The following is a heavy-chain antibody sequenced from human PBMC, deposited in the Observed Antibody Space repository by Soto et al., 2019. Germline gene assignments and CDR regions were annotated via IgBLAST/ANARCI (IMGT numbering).Heavy chain of an antibody. D-gene: IGHD1-26*01. CDR1: GGSISSYY. CDR2: IYYSGST. CDR3: ATQRKREVRGGLRY. J-gene: IGHJ4*02. Sequence: PSETLSLTCTVSGGSISSYYWSWIRQPPGKGLEWIGYIYYSGSTNYNPSLKSRVTISVDTSKNQFSLKLSSVTAADTAVYYCATQRKREVRGGLRYWGQGTLATVSS. V-gene: IGHV4-59*01.